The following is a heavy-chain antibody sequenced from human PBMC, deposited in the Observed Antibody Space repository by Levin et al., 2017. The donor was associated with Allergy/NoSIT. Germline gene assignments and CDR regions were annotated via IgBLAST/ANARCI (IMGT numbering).Heavy chain of an antibody. D-gene: IGHD2-21*01. Sequence: GGSLRLSCAASGFIFRSFAMNWVRQAPGKGLEWVSTITGSGGSTYYADSVKGRFTISRDNSKNTLFLQMTSLIAEHTAISYCSKPNCGGDCYTDSYYYYMDVWGKGTAVTVS. V-gene: IGHV3-23*01. J-gene: IGHJ6*03. CDR1: GFIFRSFA. CDR2: ITGSGGST. CDR3: SKPNCGGDCYTDSYYYYMDV.